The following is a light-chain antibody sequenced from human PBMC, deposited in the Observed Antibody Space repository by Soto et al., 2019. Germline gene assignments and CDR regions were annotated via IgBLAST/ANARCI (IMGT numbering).Light chain of an antibody. J-gene: IGLJ1*01. CDR2: DVS. Sequence: QSVLTQPASVSGSPGQSITISCTGTNSDGGGYNYVSWYQQHPGKAPKLLIYDVSSRPSGLSNRFSGSKSGNTASLIISALQAEAEADYYCASYTNSITYVFGSGTKVTVL. V-gene: IGLV2-14*03. CDR1: NSDGGGYNY. CDR3: ASYTNSITYV.